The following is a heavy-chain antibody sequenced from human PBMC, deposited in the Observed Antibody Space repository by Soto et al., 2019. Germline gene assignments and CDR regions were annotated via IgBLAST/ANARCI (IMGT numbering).Heavy chain of an antibody. CDR3: ARTTAVPNTLRSRYFFDF. D-gene: IGHD3-9*01. CDR1: GGSVNNKTYY. CDR2: VYYSGTT. J-gene: IGHJ4*02. Sequence: SETLSLTCSASGGSVNNKTYYWSWIRQPPGKRLEWIGYVYYSGTTNYNPSLKSRVTISRDSSKNQFPLRLSSVTAADTALYYCARTTAVPNTLRSRYFFDFWGQGTLVTVSS. V-gene: IGHV4-61*01.